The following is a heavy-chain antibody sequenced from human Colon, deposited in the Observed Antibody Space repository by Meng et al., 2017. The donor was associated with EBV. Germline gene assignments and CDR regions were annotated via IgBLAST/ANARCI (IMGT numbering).Heavy chain of an antibody. V-gene: IGHV4-30-4*01. CDR2: IHHSGSA. J-gene: IGHJ4*02. CDR3: ASFDHIPRRNYFDY. D-gene: IGHD2-21*01. Sequence: QESCPGLEEPPRTLSLTCTVPGGSMSSGNYYWSWIRQPPGKGLEWIGYIHHSGSAYYNPSLKSRVSISVDTSKSQFSLNLNSMTAADTAVYYCASFDHIPRRNYFDYWGQGTLVTVSS. CDR1: GGSMSSGNYY.